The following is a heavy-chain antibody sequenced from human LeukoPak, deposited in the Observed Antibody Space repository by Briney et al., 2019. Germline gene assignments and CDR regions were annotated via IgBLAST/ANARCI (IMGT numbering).Heavy chain of an antibody. Sequence: SETLSLTCTVSGGSISSGDYYWRWIRQPPGKGLEWIVYIYYSGSTYYNPSLKSRVTISVDTSKNQFSLKLSSVTAADTAVYYCARDPYDSSSGDAFDIWGQGTMVTVSS. V-gene: IGHV4-30-4*01. CDR1: GGSISSGDYY. CDR3: ARDPYDSSSGDAFDI. D-gene: IGHD3-22*01. J-gene: IGHJ3*02. CDR2: IYYSGST.